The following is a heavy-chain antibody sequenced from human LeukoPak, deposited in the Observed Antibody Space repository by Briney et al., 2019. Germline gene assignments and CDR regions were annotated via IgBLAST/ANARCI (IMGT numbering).Heavy chain of an antibody. J-gene: IGHJ4*02. V-gene: IGHV5-51*01. CDR3: ARLQDYSNYLGYFDY. CDR2: IYPGDSDT. Sequence: GESLKISCKGSGYSFTSYWIGWVRQMPGKGLEWMGIIYPGDSDTRYSPSFQGQVTISADKSISTAYLQWSSLKASDTAMYYCARLQDYSNYLGYFDYWGQGTLVTLSS. CDR1: GYSFTSYW. D-gene: IGHD4-11*01.